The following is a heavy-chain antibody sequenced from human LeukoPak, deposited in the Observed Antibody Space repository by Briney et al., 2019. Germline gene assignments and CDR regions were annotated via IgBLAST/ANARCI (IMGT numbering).Heavy chain of an antibody. Sequence: GGSLRLSCAASGFTFSSYAMSWVRQAPGKGLEWVSAISGSGGSTYYADSVKGRFTISRDNAKNSLYLQMNSLRAEDTAVYYCARVMEGTGTTLVLYYYYGMDVWGQGTTVTVSS. CDR3: ARVMEGTGTTLVLYYYYGMDV. CDR1: GFTFSSYA. V-gene: IGHV3-23*01. D-gene: IGHD1-1*01. CDR2: ISGSGGST. J-gene: IGHJ6*02.